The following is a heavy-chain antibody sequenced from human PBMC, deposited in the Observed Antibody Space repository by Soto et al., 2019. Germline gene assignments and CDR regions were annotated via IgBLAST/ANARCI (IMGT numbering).Heavy chain of an antibody. CDR3: ARHLYDILTGYAFDY. CDR2: IYYSGST. V-gene: IGHV4-59*08. CDR1: GGSISSYY. D-gene: IGHD3-9*01. Sequence: PSETLSLTCTVSGGSISSYYWSWIRQPPGKGLEWIGYIYYSGSTNYNPSLKSRVTISVDTSKNQFSLKLSSVTAADTAVYYCARHLYDILTGYAFDYWGQGTLVTVSS. J-gene: IGHJ4*02.